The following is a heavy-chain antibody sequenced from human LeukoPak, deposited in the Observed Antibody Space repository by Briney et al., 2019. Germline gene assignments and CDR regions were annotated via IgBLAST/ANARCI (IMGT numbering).Heavy chain of an antibody. CDR2: ISSSGSTI. J-gene: IGHJ4*02. Sequence: GGSLRLSCAASGFTFSSYEMNWVRQAPGKGLEWVSYISSSGSTIYYADSVKGRFTISRDNAENSLYLQMNSLRAEDTAVYYCARAICSSTSCYGNDYWGQGTLVTVSS. D-gene: IGHD2-2*01. CDR3: ARAICSSTSCYGNDY. CDR1: GFTFSSYE. V-gene: IGHV3-48*03.